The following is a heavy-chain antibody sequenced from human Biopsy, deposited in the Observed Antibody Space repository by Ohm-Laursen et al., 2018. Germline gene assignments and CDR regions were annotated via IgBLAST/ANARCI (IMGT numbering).Heavy chain of an antibody. J-gene: IGHJ6*02. CDR1: GDSVTKYY. V-gene: IGHV4-59*02. CDR3: VRDSGILNYGNFKYYHYYGMDV. D-gene: IGHD4-11*01. CDR2: IYYSVMT. Sequence: SDTLSLTCPVSGDSVTKYYWSWIRQPPGKGLEWIGHIYYSVMTNYNPSLQSRVSISVDTSRNQVSLTLSSVTAADTAVYYCVRDSGILNYGNFKYYHYYGMDVWGQGTKVTVSS.